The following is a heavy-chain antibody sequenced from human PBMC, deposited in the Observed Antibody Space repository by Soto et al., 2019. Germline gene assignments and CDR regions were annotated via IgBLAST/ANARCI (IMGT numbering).Heavy chain of an antibody. CDR2: INHSGST. J-gene: IGHJ6*02. CDR3: ARGFRPATPVTHIGASYYGMDV. CDR1: GGSFSGYY. Sequence: SETLSLTCAVYGGSFSGYYWSWIRQPPGKGLEWIGEINHSGSTNYNPSLKSRVTISVDTSKNQFSLKLSSVTAADTAVYYCARGFRPATPVTHIGASYYGMDVWGQGTTVTVSS. V-gene: IGHV4-34*01. D-gene: IGHD2-21*01.